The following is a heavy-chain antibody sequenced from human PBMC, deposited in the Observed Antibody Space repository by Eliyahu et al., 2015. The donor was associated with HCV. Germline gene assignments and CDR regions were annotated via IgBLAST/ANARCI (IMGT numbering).Heavy chain of an antibody. CDR1: GGSISSSSYY. J-gene: IGHJ4*02. CDR2: IYYSGST. Sequence: QLQLQESGPGLVKPSETLSLTCTVXGGSISSSSYYWGWIRQPPGKGLEWIGSIYYSGSTYYNPSLKSRVTISVDTSKNQFSLKLSSVTAADTAVYYCARHMGEAPRGFDYWGQGTLVTVSS. V-gene: IGHV4-39*01. D-gene: IGHD2-21*01. CDR3: ARHMGEAPRGFDY.